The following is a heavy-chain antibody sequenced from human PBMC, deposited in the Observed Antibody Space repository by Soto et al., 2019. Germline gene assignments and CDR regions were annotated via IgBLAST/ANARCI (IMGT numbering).Heavy chain of an antibody. Sequence: PGGSLRLSCAASGVTFSSYSMSWVRQAPGKGLEWVSAISGSGGSTYYADSVKGRFTISRDNSKNTLYLQMNSLRAEDTAVYYCAKDDNYDILTGSSWGQGTLVTVSS. V-gene: IGHV3-23*01. J-gene: IGHJ1*01. CDR1: GVTFSSYS. CDR3: AKDDNYDILTGSS. CDR2: ISGSGGST. D-gene: IGHD3-9*01.